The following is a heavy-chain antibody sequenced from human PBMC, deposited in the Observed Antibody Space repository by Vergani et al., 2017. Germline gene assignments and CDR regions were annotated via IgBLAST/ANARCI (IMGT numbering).Heavy chain of an antibody. CDR3: VKDMYSSPYYYYMDV. D-gene: IGHD6-13*01. V-gene: IGHV3-48*04. Sequence: EVQLLESGGGLVQPGGSLRLSCAASGFTFSSYSMNWVRQAPGKGLEWVSYISSSSSTIYYADSVKGRFTISRDNAKNSLFLQMNSLTTEDTALYYCVKDMYSSPYYYYMDVWGKGTTVTVSS. CDR2: ISSSSSTI. CDR1: GFTFSSYS. J-gene: IGHJ6*03.